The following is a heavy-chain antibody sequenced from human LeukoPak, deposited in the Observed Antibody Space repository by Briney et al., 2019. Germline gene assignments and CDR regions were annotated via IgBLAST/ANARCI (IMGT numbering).Heavy chain of an antibody. D-gene: IGHD3-10*01. CDR2: IFQSGTT. V-gene: IGHV4-59*12. Sequence: PSETLSLTCTVSGDSITTYYWSWIRQPPGKGLEWIGYIFQSGTTKYNPSLKSRVTILSDVSKNQFSLKLSSVTAADTAVYYCARDSYGSSYFDYWGQGTLVTVSS. CDR3: ARDSYGSSYFDY. CDR1: GDSITTYY. J-gene: IGHJ4*02.